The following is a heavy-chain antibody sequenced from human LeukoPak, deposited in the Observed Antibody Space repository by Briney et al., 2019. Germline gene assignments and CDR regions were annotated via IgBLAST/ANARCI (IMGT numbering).Heavy chain of an antibody. CDR3: AKGLDDYGDYEGQFDY. J-gene: IGHJ4*02. V-gene: IGHV3-33*06. CDR2: IWYDGSNK. Sequence: GRSLRLSCAASGFTSSSYGMHWVRQAPGKGLEWVAVIWYDGSNKYYADSVKGRFTISRDNSKNTLYLQMNSLRAEDTAVYYCAKGLDDYGDYEGQFDYWGQGTLVTVSS. D-gene: IGHD4-17*01. CDR1: GFTSSSYG.